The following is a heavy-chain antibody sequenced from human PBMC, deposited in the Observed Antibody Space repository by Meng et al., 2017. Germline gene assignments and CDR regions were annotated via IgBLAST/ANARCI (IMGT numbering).Heavy chain of an antibody. CDR2: IYYSGST. J-gene: IGHJ6*02. CDR1: GGSVSSGSYY. CDR3: ARGVLLFYGSMSQYYYGMDV. Sequence: TLSLTCTVSGGSVSSGSYYWSWIRQPPGKGLEWIGYIYYSGSTNYNPSLKSRVTISVDTSKNQFSLKLSSVTAADTAVYYCARGVLLFYGSMSQYYYGMDVWGQGTTVTVSS. V-gene: IGHV4-61*01. D-gene: IGHD4-23*01.